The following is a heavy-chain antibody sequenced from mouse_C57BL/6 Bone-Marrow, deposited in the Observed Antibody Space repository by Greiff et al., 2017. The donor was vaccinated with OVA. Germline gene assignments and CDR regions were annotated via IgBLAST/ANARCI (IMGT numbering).Heavy chain of an antibody. Sequence: EVQLQQSGPELVKPGDSVKISCKASGYSFTGYFMNWVMQSHGKSLEWIGRINPYNGDTFYNQKFKGKATLTVDKSSSTAHMELRSLTSEDSAVYYCAREGGTRYYFDYWGQGTTLTVSS. J-gene: IGHJ2*01. CDR3: AREGGTRYYFDY. D-gene: IGHD1-1*01. V-gene: IGHV1-20*01. CDR1: GYSFTGYF. CDR2: INPYNGDT.